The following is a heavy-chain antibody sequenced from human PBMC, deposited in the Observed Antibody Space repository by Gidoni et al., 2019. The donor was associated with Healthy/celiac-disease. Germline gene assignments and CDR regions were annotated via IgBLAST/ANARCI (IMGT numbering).Heavy chain of an antibody. D-gene: IGHD6-25*01. Sequence: QGQLVESGGGVVKPGGALRLAWAASGFTFSNYAMHWCRQAPGKGLEWVAVISYDAINKYYADSVKGRFTISRDNSKNTLDLQMTSLRAEDTAIFYCAREVGSSFDYWGQGTLVTVSS. CDR3: AREVGSSFDY. J-gene: IGHJ4*02. V-gene: IGHV3-30-3*01. CDR1: GFTFSNYA. CDR2: ISYDAINK.